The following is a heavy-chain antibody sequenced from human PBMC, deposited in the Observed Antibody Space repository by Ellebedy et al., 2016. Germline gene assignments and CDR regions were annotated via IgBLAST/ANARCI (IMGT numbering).Heavy chain of an antibody. CDR2: INHSGST. D-gene: IGHD3-3*01. V-gene: IGHV4-34*01. CDR1: GGSFSGYY. J-gene: IGHJ6*02. Sequence: SETLSLTCAVYGGSFSGYYWSWIRQPPGKGLEWIGEINHSGSTNYNPSLKSRVTISVDTPKNQFSLKLSSVTAADTAVYYCARDFWSGNYYYYGMDVWGQGTTVTVSS. CDR3: ARDFWSGNYYYYGMDV.